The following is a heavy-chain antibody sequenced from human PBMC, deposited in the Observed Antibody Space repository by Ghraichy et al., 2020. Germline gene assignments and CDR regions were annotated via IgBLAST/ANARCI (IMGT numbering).Heavy chain of an antibody. J-gene: IGHJ5*02. CDR2: IYYSGST. V-gene: IGHV4-30-4*07. CDR1: GGSISSGGYS. CDR3: ARVLSLKYYYGSGRIWFDP. D-gene: IGHD3-10*01. Sequence: SETLSLTCAVSGGSISSGGYSWSWIRQPPGKGLEWIGYIYYSGSTYYNPSLKSRVTISVDTSKNQFSLKLSSVTAADTAVYYCARVLSLKYYYGSGRIWFDPWGQGTLVTVSS.